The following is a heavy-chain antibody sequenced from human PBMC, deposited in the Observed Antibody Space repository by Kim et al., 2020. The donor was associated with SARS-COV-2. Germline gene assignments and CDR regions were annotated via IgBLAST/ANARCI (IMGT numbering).Heavy chain of an antibody. Sequence: SETLSLTCTVSGGSISSYYWSWIRQPPGKGLEWIGYIYYSGSTNYNPSLKSRVTISVDTSKNQFSLKLSSVTAADTAVYYCARATAELLWFGELLSYFDYRGQGTLVTVSS. D-gene: IGHD3-10*01. CDR3: ARATAELLWFGELLSYFDY. CDR2: IYYSGST. CDR1: GGSISSYY. V-gene: IGHV4-59*01. J-gene: IGHJ4*02.